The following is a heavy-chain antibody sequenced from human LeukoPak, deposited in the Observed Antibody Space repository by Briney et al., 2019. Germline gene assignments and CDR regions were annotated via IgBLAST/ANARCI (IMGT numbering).Heavy chain of an antibody. CDR2: INPNSGGT. J-gene: IGHJ3*02. V-gene: IGHV1-2*02. D-gene: IGHD3-22*01. CDR1: GYTFTGYY. Sequence: ASVKVSFKASGYTFTGYYMHWVRQAPGQGLEWMGWINPNSGGTNYAQKFQGRVTMTRDTSISTAYMELSRLRSDDTAVYYCARDKDYYDSSGHDAFDIWGQGTMVTVSS. CDR3: ARDKDYYDSSGHDAFDI.